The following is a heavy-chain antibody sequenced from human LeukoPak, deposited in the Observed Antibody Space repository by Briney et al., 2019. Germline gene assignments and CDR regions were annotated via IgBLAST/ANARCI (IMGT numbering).Heavy chain of an antibody. CDR1: GFTFSRDG. Sequence: GGSLRLSCAASGFTFSRDGMHRVRQAPGKGLEWVAVISYDGSNKYYADSVKGRFTISRDNSKNTLYLQMNSLRAEDTAVYYCAKDGPPSYGSGSYYGAFDIWGQGTMVTVSS. V-gene: IGHV3-30*18. CDR2: ISYDGSNK. J-gene: IGHJ3*02. D-gene: IGHD3-10*01. CDR3: AKDGPPSYGSGSYYGAFDI.